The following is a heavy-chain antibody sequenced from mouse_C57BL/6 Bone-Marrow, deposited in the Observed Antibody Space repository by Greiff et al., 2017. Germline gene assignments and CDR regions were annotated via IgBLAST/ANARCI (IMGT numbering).Heavy chain of an antibody. D-gene: IGHD2-4*01. CDR3: ARSYDYDDYTMDY. V-gene: IGHV1-64*01. CDR1: GYTFTNYW. CDR2: MHPNGGSP. J-gene: IGHJ4*01. Sequence: QVQLQQSGAELVTPGASVKLSCKASGYTFTNYWMHWVKQRPGQGLEWIGMMHPNGGSPDYNEKFKSEATLSVDKSSRTAYMELSSLTSEDSAVYYCARSYDYDDYTMDYWGQGTSVTVSS.